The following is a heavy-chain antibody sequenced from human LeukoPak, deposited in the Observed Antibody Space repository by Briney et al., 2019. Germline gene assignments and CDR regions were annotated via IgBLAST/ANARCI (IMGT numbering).Heavy chain of an antibody. V-gene: IGHV3-7*05. D-gene: IGHD1-20*01. Sequence: GGSLRLSCATSGFTFSKYCMSWVRQAQEKGLEWVANIKQDGIEKYYVDSVKGRFTISRDNAKNSLYLQMNSLRAEDTAVYYCARDWGNWINAFDIWGQGTVVTVSS. CDR1: GFTFSKYC. CDR3: ARDWGNWINAFDI. J-gene: IGHJ3*02. CDR2: IKQDGIEK.